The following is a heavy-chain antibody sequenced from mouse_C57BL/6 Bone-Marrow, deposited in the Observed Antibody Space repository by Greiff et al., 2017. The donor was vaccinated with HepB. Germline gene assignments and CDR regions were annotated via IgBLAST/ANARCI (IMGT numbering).Heavy chain of an antibody. CDR3: ARRLGQDYYAMDY. J-gene: IGHJ4*01. CDR2: IDPNSGGT. CDR1: GYTFTSYW. Sequence: VKLQQPGAELVKPGASVKLSCKASGYTFTSYWMHWVKQRPGRGLEWIGRIDPNSGGTKYNEKFKSKATLTVDKPSSTAYMQLSSLTSEDSAVYYCARRLGQDYYAMDYWGQGTSVTVSS. D-gene: IGHD4-1*01. V-gene: IGHV1-72*01.